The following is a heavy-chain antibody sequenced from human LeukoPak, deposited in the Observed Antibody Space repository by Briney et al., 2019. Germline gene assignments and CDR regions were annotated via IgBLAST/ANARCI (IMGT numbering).Heavy chain of an antibody. D-gene: IGHD6-13*01. CDR3: ARGREYSSSWYALGY. V-gene: IGHV4-61*01. CDR2: IYYNGST. CDR1: GGFDTSGSYY. J-gene: IGHJ4*02. Sequence: KPSETLFPTCTVSGGFDTSGSYYWSWVRQPPGKGLEWIGYIYYNGSTNYNPSLKSRVTISVDTTKDQFSLKLSSVTAAHTGVYYCARGREYSSSWYALGYWGQGTLVTVSS.